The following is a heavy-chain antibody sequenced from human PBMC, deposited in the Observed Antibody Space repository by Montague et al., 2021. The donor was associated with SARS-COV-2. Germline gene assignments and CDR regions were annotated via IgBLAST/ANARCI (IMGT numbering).Heavy chain of an antibody. CDR2: TYYRSKWYN. J-gene: IGHJ4*02. CDR3: ARIPVGSKYYFDF. D-gene: IGHD2-2*01. V-gene: IGHV6-1*01. Sequence: CAISGDSASSNIATWNWIRQSPSRGLEWLGRTYYRSKWYNDYAEXVKSRITIDPDTSKHQFSLHLNSVTPEDTAVYYCARIPVGSKYYFDFWGQGTLVTVSS. CDR1: GDSASSNIAT.